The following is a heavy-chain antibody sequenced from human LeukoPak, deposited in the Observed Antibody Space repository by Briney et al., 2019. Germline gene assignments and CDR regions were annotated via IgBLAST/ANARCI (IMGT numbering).Heavy chain of an antibody. CDR1: GFTFSSYS. V-gene: IGHV3-48*01. D-gene: IGHD6-19*01. CDR3: ARDFVGGWRYYYYYYGMDV. CDR2: ISSSSSTI. Sequence: GGSLRLSCAASGFTFSSYSMNWVRQAPGKGLEWVSYISSSSSTIYYADSVKGRFTISRDNAKNSLYLQMNSLRAEDTAVYYCARDFVGGWRYYYYYYGMDVWGQGTTVTVSS. J-gene: IGHJ6*02.